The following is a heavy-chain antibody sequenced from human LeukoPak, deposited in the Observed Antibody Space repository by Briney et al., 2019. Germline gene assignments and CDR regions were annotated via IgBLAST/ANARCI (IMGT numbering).Heavy chain of an antibody. CDR1: GYTFSGYY. J-gene: IGHJ4*02. D-gene: IGHD1-26*01. CDR3: ARDDLAWSGSYPPPDY. CDR2: INPNSGGT. Sequence: ASVKVSCKASGYTFSGYYLHWVRQAPGQGLEWMGWINPNSGGTNYAQKFQGRVTMTRDTSISTAYMELSRLRSDDTAVYYCARDDLAWSGSYPPPDYWGQGTLVTVSS. V-gene: IGHV1-2*02.